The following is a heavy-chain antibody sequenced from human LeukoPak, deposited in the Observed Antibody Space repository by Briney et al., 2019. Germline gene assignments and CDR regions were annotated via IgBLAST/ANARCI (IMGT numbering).Heavy chain of an antibody. D-gene: IGHD3-22*01. J-gene: IGHJ3*02. CDR2: ISYDGSNK. Sequence: PGRSLRLSCAASGFTFSSYAMHWVRQAPGKGLEWVAVISYDGSNKYYADSVKGRFTISRDNSKNTLYLQMNSLRAEDMAVYYCARAGLGTMIVVDKAFDIWGQGTMVTVSS. CDR1: GFTFSSYA. CDR3: ARAGLGTMIVVDKAFDI. V-gene: IGHV3-30*04.